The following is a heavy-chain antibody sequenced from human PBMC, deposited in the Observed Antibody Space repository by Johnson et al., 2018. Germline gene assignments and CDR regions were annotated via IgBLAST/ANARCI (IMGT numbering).Heavy chain of an antibody. Sequence: VQLQESGGGFVQPGGSMRLSCAASGFTFSSYWMHWVRQAPGKGLVWVSRINSDGSSTSYADSVKGRFTISRDNAKNTLYLQMNSLRAEDTAVYYCAKDAPDIVVVASAPYYMDVWGKGTTVTVSS. D-gene: IGHD2-2*01. CDR1: GFTFSSYW. CDR3: AKDAPDIVVVASAPYYMDV. V-gene: IGHV3-74*01. CDR2: INSDGSST. J-gene: IGHJ6*03.